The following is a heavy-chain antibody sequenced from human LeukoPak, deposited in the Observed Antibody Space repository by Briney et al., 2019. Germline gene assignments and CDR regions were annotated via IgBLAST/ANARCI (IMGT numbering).Heavy chain of an antibody. J-gene: IGHJ5*02. CDR1: GGSISSFY. V-gene: IGHV4-59*01. Sequence: SETLSLTCTVSGGSISSFYWSWIRQPPGKGLEYIGYIYNSGSTNYSPSLKSRVTISVDTSKNQFSLKLSSVTAADTAVYYCARDGSPRYYGSGSYLPYGFDPWGQGTLVTVSS. CDR2: IYNSGST. CDR3: ARDGSPRYYGSGSYLPYGFDP. D-gene: IGHD3-10*01.